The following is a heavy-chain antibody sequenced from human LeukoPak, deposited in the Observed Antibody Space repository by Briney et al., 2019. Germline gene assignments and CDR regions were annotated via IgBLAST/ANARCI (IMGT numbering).Heavy chain of an antibody. CDR1: GYDFTSYA. J-gene: IGHJ4*02. V-gene: IGHV1-3*01. Sequence: ASVKVSCKTSGYDFTSYAMHWVRQAPGQRLEWMGWINVVNGNTKLSQKFQERVIITSDTSASTAYMEMSSLRFDDTAVYYCVRDPLTTYPWWGQGTLVTVSS. CDR2: INVVNGNT. CDR3: VRDPLTTYPW. D-gene: IGHD2/OR15-2a*01.